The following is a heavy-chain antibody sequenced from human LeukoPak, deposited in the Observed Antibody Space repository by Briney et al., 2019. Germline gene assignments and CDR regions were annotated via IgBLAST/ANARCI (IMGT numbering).Heavy chain of an antibody. CDR2: INQDGSEK. J-gene: IGHJ5*02. CDR1: GVTFSDHW. Sequence: GGSLRLSCAASGVTFSDHWMTWVRQTPGKGLEWVAHINQDGSEKHFVDSVEGRFTISRDNDNNSMSLQMNKLRVEDTAVYYCARGATGTYWDWFNPWGQGTLVTVSS. V-gene: IGHV3-7*01. D-gene: IGHD1-26*01. CDR3: ARGATGTYWDWFNP.